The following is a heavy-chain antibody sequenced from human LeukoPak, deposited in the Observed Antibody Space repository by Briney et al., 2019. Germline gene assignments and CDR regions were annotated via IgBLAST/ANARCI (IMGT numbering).Heavy chain of an antibody. CDR1: GGTFSSYA. CDR2: IIPIFGTA. CDR3: ARDRAVAGPVDAFDI. V-gene: IGHV1-69*01. Sequence: SVKVSYKASGGTFSSYAISWVRQAPGQGLEWMGGIIPIFGTANYAQKFQGRVTITADESTSTAYMELSSLRSEDTAVYYCARDRAVAGPVDAFDIWGQGTMVTVSS. J-gene: IGHJ3*02. D-gene: IGHD6-19*01.